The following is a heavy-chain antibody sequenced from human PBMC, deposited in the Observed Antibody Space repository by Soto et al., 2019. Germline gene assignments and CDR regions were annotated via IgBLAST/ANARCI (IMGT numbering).Heavy chain of an antibody. D-gene: IGHD3-3*01. CDR3: TSFGGNYDFWSGYPLDV. V-gene: IGHV3-49*03. J-gene: IGHJ6*02. CDR2: IRSKAYGGTT. Sequence: GGSLRLSCTASGFTFGDYAMSWFRQAPGKGLEWVGFIRSKAYGGTTEYAASVKGRFTISRDDSKSIAYLQMNSLKTEDTAVYYCTSFGGNYDFWSGYPLDVWGQGTTVTVSS. CDR1: GFTFGDYA.